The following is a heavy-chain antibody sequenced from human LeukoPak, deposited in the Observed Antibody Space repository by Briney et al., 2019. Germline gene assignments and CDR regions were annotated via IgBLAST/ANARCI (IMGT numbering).Heavy chain of an antibody. CDR3: ARGDGGNFDY. Sequence: GGSLRLSCAASGFTFDDYAMHWVRQAPGKGLEWVSGISWNSGSIGYADSVKGRFTISRDNSKNTLYLQMGSLRAEDMAVYYCARGDGGNFDYWGQGTLVTVSS. D-gene: IGHD2-15*01. J-gene: IGHJ4*02. CDR1: GFTFDDYA. CDR2: ISWNSGSI. V-gene: IGHV3-9*03.